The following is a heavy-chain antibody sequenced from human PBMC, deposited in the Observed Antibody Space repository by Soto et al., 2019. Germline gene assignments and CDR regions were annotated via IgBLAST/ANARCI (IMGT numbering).Heavy chain of an antibody. V-gene: IGHV3-33*01. CDR1: GFTFSSYG. CDR3: ARDLNPVSVAAETPLFDP. Sequence: GGSLRLSCAASGFTFSSYGMHWVRQAPGKGLEWVAVIWYDGSNKYYADSVKGRFTISRDNSKNTLYLQMNSLRAEDTAVYYCARDLNPVSVAAETPLFDPWGQGTLVTVSS. J-gene: IGHJ5*02. D-gene: IGHD2-15*01. CDR2: IWYDGSNK.